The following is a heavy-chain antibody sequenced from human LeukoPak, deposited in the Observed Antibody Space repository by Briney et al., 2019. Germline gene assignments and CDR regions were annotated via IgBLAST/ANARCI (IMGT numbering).Heavy chain of an antibody. CDR3: AKGLTYYYDSSVRGFDY. Sequence: PGRSLRLSCAASGFTFYEHTMHWVRQVPGKGLEWVSLISWDGDGTDYADSVKGRFTIARDNRKNTLYLQMNSLRTEDTALYYCAKGLTYYYDSSVRGFDYWGQGTLVTVSS. V-gene: IGHV3-43*01. D-gene: IGHD3-22*01. J-gene: IGHJ4*02. CDR2: ISWDGDGT. CDR1: GFTFYEHT.